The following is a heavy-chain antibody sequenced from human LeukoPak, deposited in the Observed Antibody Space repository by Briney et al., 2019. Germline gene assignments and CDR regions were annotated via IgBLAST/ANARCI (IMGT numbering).Heavy chain of an antibody. V-gene: IGHV3-48*02. D-gene: IGHD1-26*01. CDR2: ISSSSSTI. CDR1: GFTFSSYS. Sequence: PGGSLRLSCAASGFTFSSYSMNWVRQAPGKGLEWVSYISSSSSTIYYADSVKGRFTISRDNAKNSLYLQMNSLRDEDTAVYYCARPRIVGASHYFDYWGQGTLVTVSS. CDR3: ARPRIVGASHYFDY. J-gene: IGHJ4*02.